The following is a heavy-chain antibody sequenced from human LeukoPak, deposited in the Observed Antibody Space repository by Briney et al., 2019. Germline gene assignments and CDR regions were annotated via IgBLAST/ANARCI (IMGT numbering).Heavy chain of an antibody. CDR3: ARGGWEDYGSGSYYNLLAY. J-gene: IGHJ4*02. CDR2: INHSGST. Sequence: SETLSLTCAVYGGSFSGYYWSWIRQPPGKGLEWIGEINHSGSTNYNPPLKSRVTISVDTSKNQFSLKLSSVTAADTAVYYCARGGWEDYGSGSYYNLLAYWGQGTLVTVSS. D-gene: IGHD3-10*01. CDR1: GGSFSGYY. V-gene: IGHV4-34*01.